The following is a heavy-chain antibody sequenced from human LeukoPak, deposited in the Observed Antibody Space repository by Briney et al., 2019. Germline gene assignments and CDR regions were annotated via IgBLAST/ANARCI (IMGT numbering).Heavy chain of an antibody. CDR1: GGTFSSYA. D-gene: IGHD4-23*01. Sequence: SVKVSCKASGGTFSSYAISWVRQAPGQGLEWMGGIIPIFGTANYAQKFQGRVTITTDESTSTAYMELSSLRSEDTAVYYCASISYYGGNPSTPFDYWGQGNLVTVSS. CDR2: IIPIFGTA. J-gene: IGHJ4*02. CDR3: ASISYYGGNPSTPFDY. V-gene: IGHV1-69*05.